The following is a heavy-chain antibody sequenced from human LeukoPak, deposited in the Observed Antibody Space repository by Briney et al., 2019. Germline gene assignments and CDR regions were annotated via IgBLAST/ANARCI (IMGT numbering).Heavy chain of an antibody. Sequence: GGSLRLSCAASGFTFDDYAMHWVRQAPGKGLEWVSLISGDGGSTYYADSVKGRFTISRDDSKSIAYLQMNSLKTEDTAVYYCSRDGYGSGTPHFDYWGQGTLVTVSS. J-gene: IGHJ4*02. V-gene: IGHV3-43*02. CDR1: GFTFDDYA. CDR2: ISGDGGST. D-gene: IGHD3-10*01. CDR3: SRDGYGSGTPHFDY.